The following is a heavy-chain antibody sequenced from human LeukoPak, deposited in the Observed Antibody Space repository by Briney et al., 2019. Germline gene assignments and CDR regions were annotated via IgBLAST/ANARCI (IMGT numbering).Heavy chain of an antibody. Sequence: GGSLRLSCAASGFTFSSYSMNWVRQAPGKGLEWVSSISSSSSYIYYADSVKGRFTISRDDAKNSLYLQMNSLRADDTAVYYCAHAAYNWNPGSAWGQGTLVTVSS. CDR3: AHAAYNWNPGSA. CDR2: ISSSSSYI. D-gene: IGHD1-20*01. J-gene: IGHJ5*02. CDR1: GFTFSSYS. V-gene: IGHV3-21*01.